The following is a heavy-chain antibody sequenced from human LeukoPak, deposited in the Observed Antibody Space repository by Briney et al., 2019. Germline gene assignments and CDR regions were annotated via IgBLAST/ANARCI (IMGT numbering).Heavy chain of an antibody. CDR3: ARDADTGLGL. J-gene: IGHJ4*02. CDR2: LFYSGST. CDR1: GVSISSYY. D-gene: IGHD2-8*02. Sequence: SETLSLTCTVSGVSISSYYWSWIRQPPGKALEWIGYLFYSGSTTYNPSLKSRVTISVDMSKSQISLSLRSVTAADTAVYYCARDADTGLGLWGQGTLVTVSS. V-gene: IGHV4-59*01.